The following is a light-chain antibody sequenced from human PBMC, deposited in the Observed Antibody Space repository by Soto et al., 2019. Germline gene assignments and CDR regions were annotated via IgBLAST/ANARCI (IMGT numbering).Light chain of an antibody. CDR3: GTWDTSLSAVV. Sequence: QSVLTQPPSVSAAPGHRVTISCSGSSSNIGNNYVSWYQQLPGTAPKTLIYDNEKRPSGIPGRFSGSKSGTSAALGITGLQTGDEADYYCGTWDTSLSAVVFGGGTKLTVL. J-gene: IGLJ2*01. CDR1: SSNIGNNY. CDR2: DNE. V-gene: IGLV1-51*01.